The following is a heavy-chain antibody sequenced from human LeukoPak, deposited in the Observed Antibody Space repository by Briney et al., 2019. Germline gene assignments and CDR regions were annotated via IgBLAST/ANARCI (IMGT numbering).Heavy chain of an antibody. D-gene: IGHD3-22*01. CDR2: IKTDGSEK. V-gene: IGHV3-7*01. CDR3: ATYSSLNRREFQY. CDR1: GFNFSNYR. J-gene: IGHJ1*01. Sequence: GGALRLSCEGFGFNFSNYRMGWVRQDPGKGLQWVANIKTDGSEKYYVDSVKGRFTISRDNAKNSLYLQMNSLRAEDTAVYYCATYSSLNRREFQYWGQGTLLTVSS.